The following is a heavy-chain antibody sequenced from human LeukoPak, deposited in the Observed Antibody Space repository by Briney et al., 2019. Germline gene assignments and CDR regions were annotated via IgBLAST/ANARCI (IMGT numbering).Heavy chain of an antibody. CDR2: IYHSGST. V-gene: IGHV4-4*02. J-gene: IGHJ1*01. D-gene: IGHD3-10*01. CDR3: AAIPEGYGSGKYFQH. Sequence: SETLSLTCAVSGGSISSSNWWSWVRQPPGKGLEWIGEIYHSGSTNYNPSLKSRVTISVDTSKNQFSLKLSSVTAADTAVYYCAAIPEGYGSGKYFQHWGQGTLVTVSS. CDR1: GGSISSSNW.